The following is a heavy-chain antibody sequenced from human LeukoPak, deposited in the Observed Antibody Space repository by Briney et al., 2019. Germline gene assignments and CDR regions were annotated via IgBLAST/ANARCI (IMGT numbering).Heavy chain of an antibody. V-gene: IGHV3-30-3*01. CDR2: ISYDGSNT. CDR3: ARAPSDIYSYGDY. D-gene: IGHD5-18*01. J-gene: IGHJ4*02. CDR1: GFTFSSYA. Sequence: PGGSLRLSCAASGFTFSSYAMHWVRQAPGKGLGWVAVISYDGSNTYYADSVKGRFTISRDNSKNTLYLQMNSLRAEDTAVYYCARAPSDIYSYGDYWGQGTLVTVSS.